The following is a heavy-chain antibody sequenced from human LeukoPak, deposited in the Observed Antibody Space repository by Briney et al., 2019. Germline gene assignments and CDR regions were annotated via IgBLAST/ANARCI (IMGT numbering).Heavy chain of an antibody. CDR2: IKRRSDGEAT. Sequence: PGGSLRLSCVASGFTFTNTWMTWVRQAPGKGLVWVARIKRRSDGEATDYAAPVKGRFTISRDDSKNTLYLQMNNLKTEVTAVYYCSTDRRLTGLFDFWGQGTQVTVSS. J-gene: IGHJ4*02. CDR3: STDRRLTGLFDF. V-gene: IGHV3-15*01. D-gene: IGHD3-9*01. CDR1: GFTFTNTW.